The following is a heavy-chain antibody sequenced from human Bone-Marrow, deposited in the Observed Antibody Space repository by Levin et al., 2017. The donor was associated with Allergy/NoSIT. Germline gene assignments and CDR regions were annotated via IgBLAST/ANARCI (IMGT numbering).Heavy chain of an antibody. D-gene: IGHD1-26*01. CDR2: ISGSGGST. Sequence: GGSLRLSCAASGFTFSSYAMSWVRQAPGKGLEWVSAISGSGGSTYYADSVKGRFTISRDNSKNTLYLQMNSLRAEDTAVYYCAKDPVGATGGGIFDYWGQGTLVTVSS. CDR1: GFTFSSYA. V-gene: IGHV3-23*01. CDR3: AKDPVGATGGGIFDY. J-gene: IGHJ4*02.